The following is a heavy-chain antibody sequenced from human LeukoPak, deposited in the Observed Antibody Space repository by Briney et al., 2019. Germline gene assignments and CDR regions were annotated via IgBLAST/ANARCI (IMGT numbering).Heavy chain of an antibody. D-gene: IGHD3-10*01. CDR3: ARDTGRGGWFDP. Sequence: WASVTVSCKASGYTFTSYGISWVRQAPGQGLEWMGGIIPIFGTANYAQKFQGRVTITTDESTSTAYMELSSLRSEDTAVYYCARDTGRGGWFDPWGQGTLVTVSS. CDR1: GYTFTSYG. CDR2: IIPIFGTA. V-gene: IGHV1-69*05. J-gene: IGHJ5*02.